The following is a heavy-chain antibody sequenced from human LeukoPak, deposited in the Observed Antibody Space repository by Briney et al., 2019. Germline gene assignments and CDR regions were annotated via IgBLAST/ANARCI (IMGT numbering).Heavy chain of an antibody. CDR1: GFTLSSYW. CDR3: ARESSGGYGSGSFDN. CDR2: LNDFGITT. V-gene: IGHV3-74*01. Sequence: GGSLRLSCAASGFTLSSYWMHWVRQAPGKGLVWVSRLNDFGITTSYADSVKGRFTISRDNAKNTLYLEMNSLRADDTAVYYCARESSGGYGSGSFDNWGQGTLVTVSS. J-gene: IGHJ4*02. D-gene: IGHD3-10*01.